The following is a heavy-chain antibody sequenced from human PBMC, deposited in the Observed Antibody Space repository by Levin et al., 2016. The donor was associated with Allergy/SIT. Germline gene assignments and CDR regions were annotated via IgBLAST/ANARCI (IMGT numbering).Heavy chain of an antibody. D-gene: IGHD3-16*01. Sequence: SETLSLTCTVSGGSISSSSYYWGWIRQPPGKGLEWIGSIYYSGSTYYNPSLKSRVTISVDTSKNQFSLKLSSVTAADTAVYYCARAFYDYVWGSAYYYYYMDVWGKGTTVTVSS. V-gene: IGHV4-39*01. CDR2: IYYSGST. CDR1: GGSISSSSYY. J-gene: IGHJ6*03. CDR3: ARAFYDYVWGSAYYYYYMDV.